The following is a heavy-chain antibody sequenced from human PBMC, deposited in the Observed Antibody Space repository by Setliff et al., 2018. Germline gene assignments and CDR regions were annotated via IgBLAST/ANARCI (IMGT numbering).Heavy chain of an antibody. CDR2: INHSGTT. D-gene: IGHD3-3*01. CDR1: GGSLSSGSNY. Sequence: PSETLSLTCTVSGGSLSSGSNYWGWVRQSPGKGLDWIGEINHSGTTNYDPSLEGRISISVDTSKRQFSLKLSSVTAADMAVYYCRFWSGYYKNDYWAQGTLVTVSS. CDR3: RFWSGYYKNDY. J-gene: IGHJ4*02. V-gene: IGHV4-39*07.